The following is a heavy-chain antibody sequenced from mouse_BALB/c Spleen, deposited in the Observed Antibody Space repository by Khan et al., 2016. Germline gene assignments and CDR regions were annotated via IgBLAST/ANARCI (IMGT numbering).Heavy chain of an antibody. V-gene: IGHV3-2*02. CDR3: ARSGYYGSHFDY. J-gene: IGHJ2*01. CDR1: GYSITSDYA. D-gene: IGHD1-1*01. CDR2: ISYSGST. Sequence: EVQLVESGPGLVKPSQSLSLTCTVTGYSITSDYAWNWIRQFPGNKLEWMGYISYSGSTSYNPSLKSRIPITRDTSKNQFFLQLNSVTTEDTATYYCARSGYYGSHFDYWGQGTTLTVSS.